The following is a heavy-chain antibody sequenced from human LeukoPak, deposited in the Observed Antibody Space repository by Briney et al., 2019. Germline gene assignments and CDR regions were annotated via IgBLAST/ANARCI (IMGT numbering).Heavy chain of an antibody. V-gene: IGHV3-7*01. CDR2: INQDGSEK. CDR1: GFTFSIYW. CDR3: ARERDGDTFDY. Sequence: GGSLRLSCAASGFTFSIYWMTCVRQAPGKGLEWVANINQDGSEKYYVDSVKGRFTISRDNAKNSLHLQLSSLRAEDTAVYYCARERDGDTFDYWGQGTLVTVSS. D-gene: IGHD3-10*01. J-gene: IGHJ4*02.